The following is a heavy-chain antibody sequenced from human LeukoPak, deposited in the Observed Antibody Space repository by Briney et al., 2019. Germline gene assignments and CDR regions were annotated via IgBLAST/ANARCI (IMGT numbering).Heavy chain of an antibody. CDR1: GYTFTSYD. CDR2: MNPNSGNT. CDR3: AKSGYYSWPYFDY. Sequence: GASVKVSCKASGYTFTSYDINWVRQATGQGLEWMGWMNPNSGNTNYAQKFQGRVTMTRDTSINTAYMELSRLRSDDTAVYYCAKSGYYSWPYFDYWGQGTLVTVSS. V-gene: IGHV1-8*01. J-gene: IGHJ4*02. D-gene: IGHD3-3*01.